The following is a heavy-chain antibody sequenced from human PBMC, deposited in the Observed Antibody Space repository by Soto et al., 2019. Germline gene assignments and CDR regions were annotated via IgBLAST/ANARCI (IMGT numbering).Heavy chain of an antibody. CDR2: IHGGGNK. J-gene: IGHJ5*02. V-gene: IGHV3-53*01. CDR3: ASGPTLAARLGWNYFDP. Sequence: PGESLKISCAASGLNVNTNYMTWVRQAPGKGLEWLSIIHGGGNKFYSDSVKGRFTISRDTSKNTVYLQMSSLTVDDTAVYYCASGPTLAARLGWNYFDPWGQGTLVTVSS. CDR1: GLNVNTNY. D-gene: IGHD6-6*01.